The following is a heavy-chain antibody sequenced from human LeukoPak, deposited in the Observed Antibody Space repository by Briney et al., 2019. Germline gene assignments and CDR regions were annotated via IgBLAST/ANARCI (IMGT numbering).Heavy chain of an antibody. CDR2: IYYSGST. CDR1: GGSISSSSYY. D-gene: IGHD3-9*01. CDR3: AREQNFDWPWFDP. J-gene: IGHJ5*02. Sequence: SETLSLTCTVSGGSISSSSYYWGWIRQPPGKGLEWIGSIYYSGSTYYNPSLKSRVTISVDTSKNQFSLKLSSVTAADTAVYYCAREQNFDWPWFDPWGQGALVTVSS. V-gene: IGHV4-39*07.